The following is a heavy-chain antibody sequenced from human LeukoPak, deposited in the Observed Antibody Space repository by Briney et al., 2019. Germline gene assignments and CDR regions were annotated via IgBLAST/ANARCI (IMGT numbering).Heavy chain of an antibody. CDR3: ARESSSSRYFMDV. Sequence: SETLSLTCSVSGGSTSTSTSYWGWVRQPPGKGLEWIGGIHYSGSTYKNPSLKSRVTISMDTSRSQFSLKVTSLTAADSAVYFCARESSSSRYFMDVWGRGTTVTVSS. CDR2: IHYSGST. J-gene: IGHJ6*03. CDR1: GGSTSTSTSY. V-gene: IGHV4-39*07. D-gene: IGHD6-6*01.